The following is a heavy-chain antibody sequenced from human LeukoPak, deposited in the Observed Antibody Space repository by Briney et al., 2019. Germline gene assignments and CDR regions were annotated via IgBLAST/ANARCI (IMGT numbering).Heavy chain of an antibody. Sequence: GGSLRLSCAASGFTFSSYWMSWVRQAPGKGLEWVANIKQDGSEKYYVDSVKGRFTTSRDNAKNSLYLQMNSLRAEDTAVYYCARDRGYCSGGSCKGGYFDYWGQGTLVTVSS. V-gene: IGHV3-7*01. D-gene: IGHD2-15*01. CDR1: GFTFSSYW. CDR3: ARDRGYCSGGSCKGGYFDY. J-gene: IGHJ4*02. CDR2: IKQDGSEK.